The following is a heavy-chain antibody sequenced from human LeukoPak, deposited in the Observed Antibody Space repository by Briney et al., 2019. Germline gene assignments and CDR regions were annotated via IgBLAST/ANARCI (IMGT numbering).Heavy chain of an antibody. D-gene: IGHD2-2*01. CDR1: GYTFTGYY. V-gene: IGHV1-2*02. CDR2: INPNSGGT. CDR3: ARVARRDIVVVPAAIVWFVP. Sequence: ASVKVSCKASGYTFTGYYMHWVRQAPGQGLEWMGWINPNSGGTNYAQKFQGRVTMTRDTSISTAYMELSRLRSDDTAVYYCARVARRDIVVVPAAIVWFVPWGQGTLVTVSS. J-gene: IGHJ5*02.